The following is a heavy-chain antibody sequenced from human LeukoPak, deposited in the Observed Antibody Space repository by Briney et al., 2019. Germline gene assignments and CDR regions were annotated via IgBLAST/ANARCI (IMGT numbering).Heavy chain of an antibody. J-gene: IGHJ4*02. D-gene: IGHD3-22*01. CDR2: IYYSGST. Sequence: PSETLSLTCTVSGGSLSSSSYYWGWIRQPPGKGLEWIGSIYYSGSTYYNPSLKSRVTISVDTSKNQFSLKLSSVTAADTAVYYCASGLYYYDSSGYYGIDYWGQGTLVTVSS. CDR1: GGSLSSSSYY. V-gene: IGHV4-39*01. CDR3: ASGLYYYDSSGYYGIDY.